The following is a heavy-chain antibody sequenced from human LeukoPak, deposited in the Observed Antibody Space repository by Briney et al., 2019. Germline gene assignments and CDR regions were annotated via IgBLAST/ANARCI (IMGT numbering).Heavy chain of an antibody. J-gene: IGHJ5*02. D-gene: IGHD1-7*01. CDR3: ARDGSKYNWNYPDP. V-gene: IGHV1-2*02. Sequence: ASVKVSCKASGYTFTGYYMHWVRQAPGQGLEWMGWINPNSGGTNYAQKFQGRVTMTRDTSISTAYMELSRLRSDDTAVYYCARDGSKYNWNYPDPWGQGTLVTVSS. CDR1: GYTFTGYY. CDR2: INPNSGGT.